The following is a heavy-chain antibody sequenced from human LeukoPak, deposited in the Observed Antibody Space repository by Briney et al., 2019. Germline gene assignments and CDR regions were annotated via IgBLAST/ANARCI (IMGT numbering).Heavy chain of an antibody. CDR1: GYSFTSYW. J-gene: IGHJ6*02. D-gene: IGHD6-19*01. V-gene: IGHV5-51*01. CDR3: ATGYSSGWYRYGMDV. Sequence: GESLKISCKGSGYSFTSYWIGWVRQMPGKGLEWMGIIYPGDSDTRYSPSFQGQVAIPADKSISTAYLQWSSLKASDTAMYYCATGYSSGWYRYGMDVWGQGTTVTVSS. CDR2: IYPGDSDT.